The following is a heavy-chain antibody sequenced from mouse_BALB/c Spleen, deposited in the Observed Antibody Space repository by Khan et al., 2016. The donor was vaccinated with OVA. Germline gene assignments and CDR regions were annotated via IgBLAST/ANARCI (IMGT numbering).Heavy chain of an antibody. Sequence: QVQLKESGPGLVAPSQSLSITCTVSGFSLTDYGVSWIRQPPGKGLEWLGVIWGGGSTYFNSALNSRLSISKDNSKSQVFLKMNSLQTDDTAMYYCAKGLWSYYFALDYWGQGTSVTVSS. D-gene: IGHD1-1*02. J-gene: IGHJ4*01. CDR3: AKGLWSYYFALDY. CDR2: IWGGGST. V-gene: IGHV2-6-5*01. CDR1: GFSLTDYG.